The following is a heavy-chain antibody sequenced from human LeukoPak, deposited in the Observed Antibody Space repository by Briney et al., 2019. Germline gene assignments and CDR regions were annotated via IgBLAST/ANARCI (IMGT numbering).Heavy chain of an antibody. V-gene: IGHV3-49*04. CDR3: TRGPIELWIHNGMDV. J-gene: IGHJ6*04. Sequence: GVSLRLSCRVSVHTFGDHDMSWVRQARGKGLEWVGFIRSKSYLGTTEYAPSEKGRFTISRDYSISIAYLQMNSLRTEDTAFYYCTRGPIELWIHNGMDVWGEGTTVTVSS. CDR1: VHTFGDHD. CDR2: IRSKSYLGTT. D-gene: IGHD7-27*01.